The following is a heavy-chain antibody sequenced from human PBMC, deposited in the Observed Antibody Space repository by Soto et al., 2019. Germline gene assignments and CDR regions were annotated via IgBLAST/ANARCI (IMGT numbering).Heavy chain of an antibody. V-gene: IGHV3-23*01. CDR2: IRGTDGTT. J-gene: IGHJ4*02. D-gene: IGHD1-26*01. CDR1: GFTFSDYA. Sequence: GGSLRLSCAASGFTFSDYAMSWVRQAPGKGLEWVSTIRGTDGTTYYADSVKGRFTISRDNSKNMPYLQMNSLRAEDAAIYYCARKGGSFYGPFDYWGQGTLVTVSS. CDR3: ARKGGSFYGPFDY.